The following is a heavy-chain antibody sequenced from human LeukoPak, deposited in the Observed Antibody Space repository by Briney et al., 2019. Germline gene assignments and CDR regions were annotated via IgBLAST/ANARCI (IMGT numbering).Heavy chain of an antibody. CDR2: FDPEDGET. Sequence: ASVKVSCKVSGYTLTELSMHWVRQAPGKGLEWMGGFDPEDGETIYAQKFQGRVTMTEDTSTDTAYMELSSLRSEDTAVYYCATDPNYYGSSGYRHWGQGTLVTVSS. CDR3: ATDPNYYGSSGYRH. J-gene: IGHJ1*01. V-gene: IGHV1-24*01. D-gene: IGHD3-22*01. CDR1: GYTLTELS.